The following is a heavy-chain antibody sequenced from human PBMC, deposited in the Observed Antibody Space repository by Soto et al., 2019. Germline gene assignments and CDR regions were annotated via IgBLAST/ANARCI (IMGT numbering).Heavy chain of an antibody. CDR3: CVGGSGPGGYSWFHP. V-gene: IGHV1-24*01. Sequence: QVQLVQSGAEVKKPGASVKVSCKVSGYTFTSLSMHWVRQAPGHGLEWMGGFDPEDGETSYAQKFQGRVTMTEDTSTDTACMELSGLRSEDTAVYHCCVGGSGPGGYSWFHPLGQGTRVTVSS. CDR1: GYTFTSLS. J-gene: IGHJ5*02. CDR2: FDPEDGET. D-gene: IGHD3-10*01.